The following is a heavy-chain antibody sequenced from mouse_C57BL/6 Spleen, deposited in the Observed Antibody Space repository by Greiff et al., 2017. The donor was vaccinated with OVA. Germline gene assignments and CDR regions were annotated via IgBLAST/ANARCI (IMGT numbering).Heavy chain of an antibody. J-gene: IGHJ4*01. CDR1: GYTFTSYW. CDR3: ARSGHRAMDY. V-gene: IGHV1-50*01. Sequence: QVQLQQPGAELVQPGASVKLSCKASGYTFTSYWMQWVKQRPGQGLEWIGEIELSDSYTNTNQKFKGKATLTVDTSSSTAYMQLSSLTSEDSAIYYCARSGHRAMDYWGQGTSVTVSS. D-gene: IGHD2-14*01. CDR2: IELSDSYT.